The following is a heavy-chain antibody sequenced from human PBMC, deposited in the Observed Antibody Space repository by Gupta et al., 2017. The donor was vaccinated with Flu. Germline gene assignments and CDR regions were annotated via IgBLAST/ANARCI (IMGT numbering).Heavy chain of an antibody. CDR1: GGSISSGSYY. V-gene: IGHV4-61*02. J-gene: IGHJ4*02. D-gene: IGHD2-2*01. CDR2: IYPSGST. Sequence: QVQLQESGPELVKPSQTLSLTCTVSGGSISSGSYYWNWMRQPAGKGLEWIGRIYPSGSTNYNPALKSRITISVDTSKKQFSLELRSVTAADTAMYYCARGVVPAATLDYWGRGTLVTVSS. CDR3: ARGVVPAATLDY.